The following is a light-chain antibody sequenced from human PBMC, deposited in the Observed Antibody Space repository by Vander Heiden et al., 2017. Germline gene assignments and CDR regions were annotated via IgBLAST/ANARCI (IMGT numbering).Light chain of an antibody. CDR1: PSVSSN. V-gene: IGKV3-15*01. Sequence: ELSMTQSPATLSVSPGELSTLSCRPSPSVSSNLAWYQPKPGQAPRLRNYGASTRATGSAARFSGGGSGTQFTLTISSLQSEDFAVYYCQQYNSWQTFGRGTKVEIK. CDR3: QQYNSWQT. CDR2: GAS. J-gene: IGKJ1*01.